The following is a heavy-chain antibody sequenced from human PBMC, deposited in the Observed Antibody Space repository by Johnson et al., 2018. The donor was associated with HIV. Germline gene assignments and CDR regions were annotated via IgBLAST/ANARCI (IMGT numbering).Heavy chain of an antibody. V-gene: IGHV3-11*04. D-gene: IGHD6-6*01. J-gene: IGHJ3*02. CDR1: GFTVSSNY. CDR3: ARGRIAARPI. CDR2: ISSSGSTI. Sequence: VQVVESGGGLIQPGGSLRLSCAASGFTVSSNYMSWIRQAPGKGLEWVSYISSSGSTIYYADSVKGRFTISRDNAKNSLYLEMNSLRAEDTAVYYCARGRIAARPIWGQGTMVTVSS.